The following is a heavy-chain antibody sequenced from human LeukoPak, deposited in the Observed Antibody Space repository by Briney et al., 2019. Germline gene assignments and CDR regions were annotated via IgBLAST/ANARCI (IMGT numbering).Heavy chain of an antibody. CDR3: ARWDSSSLFDY. Sequence: PSETLSLTCTVSGGSISSGEYYWSWIRQPPGKGLEWIGYIYYSGSTNYNPSLKSRVTISVDTSKNQFSLKLSSVTAADTAVYYCARWDSSSLFDYWGQGTLVTVSS. J-gene: IGHJ4*02. CDR2: IYYSGST. CDR1: GGSISSGEYY. V-gene: IGHV4-61*08. D-gene: IGHD6-13*01.